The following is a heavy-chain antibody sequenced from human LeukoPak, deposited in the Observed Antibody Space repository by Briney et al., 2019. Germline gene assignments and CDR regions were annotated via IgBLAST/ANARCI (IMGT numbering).Heavy chain of an antibody. CDR1: GFTFSSYS. D-gene: IGHD5-18*01. Sequence: GGSLRLSCAGSGFTFSSYSMNWVRQAPGKGLEWVSHISSSSSIIDYADSVKGRFTISRDNAKNSLYLQMNSLRAEDTAVYYCARARGYSYGYSDYWGQGTLVTVSS. CDR2: ISSSSSII. J-gene: IGHJ4*02. V-gene: IGHV3-48*01. CDR3: ARARGYSYGYSDY.